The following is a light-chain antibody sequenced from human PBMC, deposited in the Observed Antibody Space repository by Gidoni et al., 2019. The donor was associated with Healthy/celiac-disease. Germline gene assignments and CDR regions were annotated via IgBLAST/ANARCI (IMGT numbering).Light chain of an antibody. CDR3: AAWDDSLSVYWV. CDR1: SSNIGSNY. J-gene: IGLJ3*02. Sequence: QSVLTQPPSASRTPGQRVTISCSGSSSNIGSNYVYWYQQLPGTAPKLLIYRNNQRPSGVPDRFSGSKSGTSASLAISGLRSEDEADYYCAAWDDSLSVYWVFGGGTKLTVL. V-gene: IGLV1-47*01. CDR2: RNN.